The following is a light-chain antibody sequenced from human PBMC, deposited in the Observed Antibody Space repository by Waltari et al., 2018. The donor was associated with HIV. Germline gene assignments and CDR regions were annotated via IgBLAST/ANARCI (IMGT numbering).Light chain of an antibody. Sequence: QPVVTQAPSLTVSRGETVTLTCASSTGVVTRGHSTRWFQVRPGHAPTTFIFDSNNLYSVTPARFAGTFVGGKAALTLTGAQAEDDANYYCLLTYGEDVVFGGETKLTVL. CDR2: DSN. CDR3: LLTYGEDVV. V-gene: IGLV7-46*01. J-gene: IGLJ2*01. CDR1: TGVVTRGHS.